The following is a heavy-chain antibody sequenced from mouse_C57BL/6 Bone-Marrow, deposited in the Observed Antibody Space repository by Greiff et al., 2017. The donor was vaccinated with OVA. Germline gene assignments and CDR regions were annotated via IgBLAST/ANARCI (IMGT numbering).Heavy chain of an antibody. J-gene: IGHJ2*01. CDR2: ISSGGDYI. V-gene: IGHV5-9-1*02. CDR1: GFTFSSYA. Sequence: EVKLVESGEGLVKPGGSLKLSCAASGFTFSSYAMSWVRQTPEKRLEWVAYISSGGDYIYYAHTVKGRFTISRDNARNTLYLQMSSLKSEDTDMYYCTGDDGYYVDYWGQGTTLTVSS. CDR3: TGDDGYYVDY. D-gene: IGHD2-3*01.